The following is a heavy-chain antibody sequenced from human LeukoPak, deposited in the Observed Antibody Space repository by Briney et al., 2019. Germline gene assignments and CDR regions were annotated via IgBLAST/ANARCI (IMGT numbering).Heavy chain of an antibody. J-gene: IGHJ4*02. Sequence: GGSLRLSCAASGFTFSSYGMHWVRQAPGKGLEWVAVISYDGSNKYYADSVKGRFTISRDNSKNTLYLQMNSLRAEDTAVYYCAKDGDILTGYPEYYFDYWGQGTLVTVSS. CDR3: AKDGDILTGYPEYYFDY. D-gene: IGHD3-9*01. V-gene: IGHV3-30*18. CDR2: ISYDGSNK. CDR1: GFTFSSYG.